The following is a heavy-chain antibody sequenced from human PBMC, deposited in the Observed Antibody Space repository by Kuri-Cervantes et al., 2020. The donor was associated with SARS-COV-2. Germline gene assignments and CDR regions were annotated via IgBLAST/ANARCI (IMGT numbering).Heavy chain of an antibody. D-gene: IGHD2-2*01. CDR1: GGSISSQSYY. Sequence: SETLSLTCTVSGGSISSQSYYWGWIRQPPGKGLEWIVSVYYSGTTYYNPSLKSRVTISLDTSKNQLSLNLNSVTAADTAVFYCSRNAPSICRFVKGTQPAQNFDYWGKGTLVTVSS. V-gene: IGHV4-39*01. CDR2: VYYSGTT. CDR3: SRNAPSICRFVKGTQPAQNFDY. J-gene: IGHJ4*02.